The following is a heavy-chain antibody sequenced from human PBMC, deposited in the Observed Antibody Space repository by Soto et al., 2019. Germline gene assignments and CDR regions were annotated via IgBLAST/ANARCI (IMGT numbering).Heavy chain of an antibody. CDR1: GYTFTSYD. Sequence: QVQLVQSGAEVKKPGASVKVSCKASGYTFTSYDIHWVRQAPGQGLEWMGWMNPNTGNTGYAQKFQGRVTMTRNTSISTEYMELSSLSSEVTSVYYCARGGDSSREYYYYGMDVWGQGTTVTVSS. V-gene: IGHV1-8*01. CDR3: ARGGDSSREYYYYGMDV. D-gene: IGHD6-19*01. J-gene: IGHJ6*02. CDR2: MNPNTGNT.